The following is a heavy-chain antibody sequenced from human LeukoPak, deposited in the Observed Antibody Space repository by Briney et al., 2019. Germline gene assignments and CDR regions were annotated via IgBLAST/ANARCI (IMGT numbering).Heavy chain of an antibody. CDR1: GLTFSRDW. D-gene: IGHD3-10*01. CDR3: ARTYYGSGSYHNWFDP. J-gene: IGHJ5*02. CDR2: ISSSGSTI. V-gene: IGHV3-48*04. Sequence: PGGSLRLSCAASGLTFSRDWMDWVRQAPGKGLEWVSYISSSGSTIYYADSVKGRFTISRDNAKNSLYLQMNSLRAEDTAVYYCARTYYGSGSYHNWFDPWGQGTLVTVSS.